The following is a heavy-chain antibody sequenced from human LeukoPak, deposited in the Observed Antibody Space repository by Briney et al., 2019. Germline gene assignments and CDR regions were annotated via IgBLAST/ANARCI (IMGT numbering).Heavy chain of an antibody. D-gene: IGHD2-2*01. CDR2: ISSSSSYI. J-gene: IGHJ4*02. CDR1: GFTFSSYS. Sequence: PGGSPRLSCAASGFTFSSYSMNWVRQAPGKGLEWVSSISSSSSYIYYADSVKGRFTISRDNAKNSLYLQMNSLRAEDTAVYYCARLTVVPAAIDYWGQGTLVTVSS. CDR3: ARLTVVPAAIDY. V-gene: IGHV3-21*01.